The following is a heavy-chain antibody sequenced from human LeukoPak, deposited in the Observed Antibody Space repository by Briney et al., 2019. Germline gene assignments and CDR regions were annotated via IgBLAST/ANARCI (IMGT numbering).Heavy chain of an antibody. CDR3: ARRFAAQLAFVDV. D-gene: IGHD3-3*02. CDR2: ISYNGDST. J-gene: IGHJ6*04. CDR1: GFTFTNYA. V-gene: IGHV3-64*02. Sequence: VGSLRLSCAASGFTFTNYAMHWVRQTPGKGLEYVSAISYNGDSTYYADSVKGRFTISRDNSKNTLYLQMGSLIPEDMGVYYCARRFAAQLAFVDVWGKGTTVTISS.